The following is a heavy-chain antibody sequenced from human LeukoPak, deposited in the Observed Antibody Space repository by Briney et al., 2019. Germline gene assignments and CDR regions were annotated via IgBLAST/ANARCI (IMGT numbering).Heavy chain of an antibody. Sequence: SVKVSCKASGYTFTSYDFNWLRQATGQGLGWMGGIIPIFGTANYAQKFQGRVTITADESTSTAYMELSSLRSEDTAVYYCATGPPRLRFDYWGQGTLVTVSS. CDR2: IIPIFGTA. D-gene: IGHD5-18*01. CDR3: ATGPPRLRFDY. V-gene: IGHV1-69*13. CDR1: GYTFTSYD. J-gene: IGHJ4*02.